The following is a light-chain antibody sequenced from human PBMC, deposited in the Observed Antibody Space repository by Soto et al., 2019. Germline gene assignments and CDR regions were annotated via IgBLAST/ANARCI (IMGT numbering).Light chain of an antibody. CDR1: QSISSW. V-gene: IGKV1-5*03. CDR3: QQNGSSAPWT. Sequence: DIQMTQSPSTLSASVGDRVTITCRASQSISSWLAWYQQKPGRAPKLLIYKASSLETGVPSRFSGSGSGTEFTLIISSQQPEDFASYYCQQNGSSAPWTFGQGTKVEIK. CDR2: KAS. J-gene: IGKJ1*01.